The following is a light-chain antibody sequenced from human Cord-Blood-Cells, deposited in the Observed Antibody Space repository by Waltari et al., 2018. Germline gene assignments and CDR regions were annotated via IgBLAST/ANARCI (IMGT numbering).Light chain of an antibody. J-gene: IGLJ2*01. V-gene: IGLV2-23*02. CDR1: SSDVGSYNL. CDR3: CSYAGSSNVV. Sequence: QSALTQPASVSGSPGQSITISCPGPSSDVGSYNLVSWYQQHPGKPPKLMIYEVSKRPSGVSNRFSGSKSGNTASLTISGLQAEDEADYYCCSYAGSSNVVFSGGTKLTVL. CDR2: EVS.